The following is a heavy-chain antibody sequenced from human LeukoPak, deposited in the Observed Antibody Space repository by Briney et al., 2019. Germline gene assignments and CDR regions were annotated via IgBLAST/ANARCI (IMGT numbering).Heavy chain of an antibody. V-gene: IGHV3-21*06. CDR1: GLTFSTYS. CDR2: ISSSSAYI. D-gene: IGHD2/OR15-2a*01. J-gene: IGHJ5*02. CDR3: ARDYTCYHLGRGFDP. Sequence: GGSLRLSCAASGLTFSTYSMTWVRQVPGKGLEWVSSISSSSAYIHYADSVKGRFTISRDNAKNSLYLQMNSLRAEDTAIYYCARDYTCYHLGRGFDPWGQGTLVTVSS.